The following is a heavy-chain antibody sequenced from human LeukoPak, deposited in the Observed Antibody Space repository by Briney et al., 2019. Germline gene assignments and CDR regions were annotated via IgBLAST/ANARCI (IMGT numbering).Heavy chain of an antibody. J-gene: IGHJ4*02. CDR2: ISSNGGST. D-gene: IGHD6-13*01. CDR3: VKDSIYSSSWYIFDY. Sequence: GGSLRLSCSASGFTFSSYAMHWVRQAPGKGLEYVSAISSNGGSTYYADSVKGRFTISRDNSQNTLYLQMSSLRAEDTAVYYCVKDSIYSSSWYIFDYWGQGTLVTVSS. CDR1: GFTFSSYA. V-gene: IGHV3-64D*06.